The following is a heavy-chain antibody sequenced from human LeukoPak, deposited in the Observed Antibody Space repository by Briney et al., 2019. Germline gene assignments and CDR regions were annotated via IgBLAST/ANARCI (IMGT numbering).Heavy chain of an antibody. Sequence: ALVKVSCKASGYTFTGYYMHWVRQAPGQGLEWMGWINPNSGGTNYAQKFQGRVTMTRDTSISTAYMELSRLRSDDTAVYYCARTQVRFGEFDYWGQGTLVTVSS. CDR1: GYTFTGYY. V-gene: IGHV1-2*02. D-gene: IGHD3-10*01. J-gene: IGHJ4*02. CDR3: ARTQVRFGEFDY. CDR2: INPNSGGT.